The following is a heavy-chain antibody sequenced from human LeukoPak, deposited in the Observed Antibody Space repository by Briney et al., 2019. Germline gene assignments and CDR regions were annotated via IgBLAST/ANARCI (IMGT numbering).Heavy chain of an antibody. CDR2: INHSGST. V-gene: IGHV4-4*02. CDR1: GGSITTTNF. CDR3: ARQGSYYYGSGTYYNGHFDY. D-gene: IGHD3-10*01. Sequence: PSETLSLTCGVSGGSITTTNFWSWVRQPPGKGLEWIGEINHSGSTNYNPSLKSRVTISLDTSKNQFSLKLTSVTAADTAVYYCARQGSYYYGSGTYYNGHFDYWAQGTLVTVSS. J-gene: IGHJ4*02.